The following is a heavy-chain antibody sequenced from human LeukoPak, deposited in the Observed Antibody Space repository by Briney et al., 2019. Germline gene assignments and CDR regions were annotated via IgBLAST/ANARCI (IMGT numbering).Heavy chain of an antibody. CDR1: GCSISDNF. Sequence: SETLSLTCTVSGCSISDNFWSWIRQPAGKGLEWIGRIYSSGSTLYNPSLKSRVTMSVDTSKNHFSLRLTSVTAADTAVYFCARGPYCGDDCYFDSWGRGTLFTVSS. CDR2: IYSSGST. CDR3: ARGPYCGDDCYFDS. V-gene: IGHV4-4*07. J-gene: IGHJ4*02. D-gene: IGHD2-21*01.